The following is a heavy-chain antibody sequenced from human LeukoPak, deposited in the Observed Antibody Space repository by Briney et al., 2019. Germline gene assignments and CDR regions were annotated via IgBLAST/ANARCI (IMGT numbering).Heavy chain of an antibody. V-gene: IGHV1-2*02. CDR3: ARGRGTTSSNFDY. D-gene: IGHD2-2*01. Sequence: GSLKLSCKASGYTFTGYYMHWVRQAPGQGLEWMGWINPNNGGTNHAQKFQGRVTMTRDTSISTVYMELSRLTSDDTAVYYCARGRGTTSSNFDYWGQGNLVTV. CDR2: INPNNGGT. J-gene: IGHJ4*02. CDR1: GYTFTGYY.